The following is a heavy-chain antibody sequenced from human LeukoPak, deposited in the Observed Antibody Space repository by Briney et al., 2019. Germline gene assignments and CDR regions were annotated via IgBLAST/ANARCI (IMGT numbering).Heavy chain of an antibody. CDR2: IYYSGST. D-gene: IGHD3-22*01. J-gene: IGHJ3*02. Sequence: ASETLSLTCTVSGGSISSGGYYWSWIRQHPGKGLEWIGYIYYSGSTYYNPSLKSRVTISVDTSKNQFSLKLSSVTAADTAVYYCARAPPGLIVVTDAFDIWGQGTMVTVSS. CDR1: GGSISSGGYY. CDR3: ARAPPGLIVVTDAFDI. V-gene: IGHV4-31*03.